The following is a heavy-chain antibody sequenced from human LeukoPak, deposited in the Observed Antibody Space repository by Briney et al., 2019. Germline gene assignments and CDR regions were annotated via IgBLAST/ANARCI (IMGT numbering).Heavy chain of an antibody. D-gene: IGHD1-26*01. J-gene: IGHJ1*01. V-gene: IGHV1-46*01. CDR2: INPSGGST. CDR1: GYTFTSYY. CDR3: ARELPPSRGSYQNGYSQH. Sequence: ASVKVSCKASGYTFTSYYMHWVRQAPGQGLEWMGIINPSGGSTSYAQKFQGRVTMTRDTSTSTVYMELSSLRSEDTAVYYCARELPPSRGSYQNGYSQHGGRGPLFTVSS.